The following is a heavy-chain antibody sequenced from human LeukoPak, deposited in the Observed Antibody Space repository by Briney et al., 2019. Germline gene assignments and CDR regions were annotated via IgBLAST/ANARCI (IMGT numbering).Heavy chain of an antibody. CDR1: GFTLSSYA. J-gene: IGHJ4*02. CDR2: ISYDGSNK. D-gene: IGHD6-19*01. CDR3: AKAVAGTLG. V-gene: IGHV3-30-3*01. Sequence: GGSLRLSCAASGFTLSSYAMHWVRQAPGKGLEWVAVISYDGSNKYYADSVKGRFTISRDNSKNTLYLQMNSLRAEDTAVYYCAKAVAGTLGWGQGTLVTVSS.